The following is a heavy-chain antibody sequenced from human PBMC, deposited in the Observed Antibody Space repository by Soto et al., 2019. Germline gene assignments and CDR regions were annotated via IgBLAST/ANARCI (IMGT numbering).Heavy chain of an antibody. CDR3: ARWGTTGGLDV. Sequence: QVQLVESGGGVVQPGTSLRLSCVGSGFTFRSYVIHWVRQAPGKGLEWVALTSYDGSNNFYGDSVKGRFTISRDNSRNTVELQMDSLRSEDTALYYCARWGTTGGLDVWGQGTLVSVSS. V-gene: IGHV3-33*05. CDR1: GFTFRSYV. J-gene: IGHJ4*02. D-gene: IGHD3-16*01. CDR2: TSYDGSNN.